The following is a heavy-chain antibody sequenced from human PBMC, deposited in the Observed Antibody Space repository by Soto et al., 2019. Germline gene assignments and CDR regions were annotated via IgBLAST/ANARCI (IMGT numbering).Heavy chain of an antibody. CDR1: GYTFTSYG. V-gene: IGHV1-18*01. Sequence: QVQLVQSGAEVKKPGASVKVSCKASGYTFTSYGISWVRQAPGHGLEWMGWISAYNVNTNYAQKLQGRVTMPTDTSTSTDYMELRSLRSDDTAVYYGAGVISSSWQQGDYWGQGTLVTVCS. CDR2: ISAYNVNT. CDR3: AGVISSSWQQGDY. D-gene: IGHD6-13*01. J-gene: IGHJ4*02.